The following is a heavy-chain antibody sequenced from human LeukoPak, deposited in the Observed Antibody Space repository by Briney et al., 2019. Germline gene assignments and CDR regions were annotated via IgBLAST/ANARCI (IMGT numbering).Heavy chain of an antibody. CDR3: ARHRGSGYPYFDY. CDR2: IHYSVST. J-gene: IGHJ4*02. Sequence: PSETLSLTCTVSAGSTNSYYWSWIRQPPWKGLEWIGYIHYSVSTNYNPSLNSRVTISVDTSKNQFSLKLSSLTAADTAVYYCARHRGSGYPYFDYWGQGTLVTVSS. D-gene: IGHD3-22*01. V-gene: IGHV4-59*01. CDR1: AGSTNSYY.